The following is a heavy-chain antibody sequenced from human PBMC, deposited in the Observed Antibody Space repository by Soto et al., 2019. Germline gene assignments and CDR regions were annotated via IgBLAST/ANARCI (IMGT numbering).Heavy chain of an antibody. V-gene: IGHV4-31*03. J-gene: IGHJ4*02. CDR2: IYYIFST. CDR3: ARGGTKLKYYYGYGRYRFDY. D-gene: IGHD3-10*01. Sequence: SETRSLACTFSVFSIIRFFDYWSWIRQHPWNGLDGIVYIYYIFSTYYNPCLKIRVTISVDTSKNQFSLKLSSVTSADTAVYSCARGGTKLKYYYGYGRYRFDYWGQGTMVTVSS. CDR1: VFSIIRFFDY.